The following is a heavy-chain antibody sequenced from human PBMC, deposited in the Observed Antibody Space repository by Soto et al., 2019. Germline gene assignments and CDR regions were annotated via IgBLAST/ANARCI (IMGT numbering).Heavy chain of an antibody. J-gene: IGHJ4*02. CDR1: GGSISRYY. D-gene: IGHD4-17*01. CDR2: LYYSGST. CDR3: ARLYGDAADY. V-gene: IGHV4-59*08. Sequence: QVQLQESGPGLVKPSENLSLTFTVSGGSISRYYWSWIRQPPGKGLAWIGYLYYSGSTNYNPSLKSRATIPVYTSKNQFSLMRSSVSAADTAVYDCARLYGDAADYWGQGTLVTVSS.